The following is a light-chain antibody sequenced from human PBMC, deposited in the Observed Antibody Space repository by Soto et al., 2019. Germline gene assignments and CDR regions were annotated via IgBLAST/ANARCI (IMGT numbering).Light chain of an antibody. CDR3: QQYNSYPKT. CDR2: DAS. Sequence: DIQMTQSPSTLSASVGDRVTITSRASQSISSWLAWYQQKPGKAPKLLIYDASSLESGVPSRFSGSGSGTEFTLTISSLQPDDFATYYCQQYNSYPKTFGPGTKVDIK. V-gene: IGKV1-5*01. J-gene: IGKJ3*01. CDR1: QSISSW.